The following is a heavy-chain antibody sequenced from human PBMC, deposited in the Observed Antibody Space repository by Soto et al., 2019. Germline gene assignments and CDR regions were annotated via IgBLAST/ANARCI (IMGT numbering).Heavy chain of an antibody. Sequence: QVQLVESGGGVVQPGRSLRLSCAASGFTFSSYAMHWVRQATGKGLEWVAVISYDGSNKYYADSVKGRFTISRDNSKNTLYLQMNRLRAEDTAVYYCARDGHGYCSGGSCYPPDYWGQGTLVPVSS. CDR1: GFTFSSYA. CDR2: ISYDGSNK. V-gene: IGHV3-30-3*01. J-gene: IGHJ4*02. D-gene: IGHD2-15*01. CDR3: ARDGHGYCSGGSCYPPDY.